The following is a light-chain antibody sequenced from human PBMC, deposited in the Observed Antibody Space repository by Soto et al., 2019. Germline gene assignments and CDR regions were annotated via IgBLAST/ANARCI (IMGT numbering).Light chain of an antibody. J-gene: IGKJ4*01. CDR3: QQRSNWPLT. CDR1: QSVSSY. V-gene: IGKV3-11*01. Sequence: EIVLTQSLATLSLSPGERATLSCRASQSVSSYLAWYQQRPGQAPRLLIYDASNRATGIPARFSGSGSETDFTLTVSSLEPEDFAVYYCQQRSNWPLTFGGGTKVEIK. CDR2: DAS.